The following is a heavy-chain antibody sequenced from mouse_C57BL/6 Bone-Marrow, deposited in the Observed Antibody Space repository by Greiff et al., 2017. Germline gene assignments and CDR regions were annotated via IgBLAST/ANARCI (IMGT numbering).Heavy chain of an antibody. Sequence: VKLQESGPGLVQPSQSLSITCTVSGFSLTSYGVHWVRQSPGKGLEWLGVIWRGGSTDYNAAFMSRLSITKDNSKSQVFFKMNSLQADDTAIYYCAKMRDYDRGGYYAMDYWGQGTSVTVSS. V-gene: IGHV2-5*01. J-gene: IGHJ4*01. CDR2: IWRGGST. CDR3: AKMRDYDRGGYYAMDY. D-gene: IGHD2-4*01. CDR1: GFSLTSYG.